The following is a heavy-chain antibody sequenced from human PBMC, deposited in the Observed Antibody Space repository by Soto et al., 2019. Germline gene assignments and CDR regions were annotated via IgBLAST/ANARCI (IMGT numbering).Heavy chain of an antibody. D-gene: IGHD3-3*01. CDR2: IDNQNGET. CDR1: GNTFNRYG. V-gene: IGHV1-18*04. J-gene: IGHJ5*02. Sequence: QVQLVQSGPEVKNPGASMKVSCKASGNTFNRYGINWVRQAPGQGLEWVGWIDNQNGETKYAQTPQGRASLTTDASTNTAYMELENRKSDDTAIYYCARVVVIAPSALPTGDPWGQGPLVTVSS. CDR3: ARVVVIAPSALPTGDP.